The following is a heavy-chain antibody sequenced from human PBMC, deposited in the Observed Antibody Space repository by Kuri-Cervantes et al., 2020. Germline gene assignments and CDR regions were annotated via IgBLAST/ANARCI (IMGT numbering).Heavy chain of an antibody. CDR3: AREAAFGSSSWFDP. CDR2: IIPIFDAP. CDR1: GGTFSSYT. J-gene: IGHJ5*02. D-gene: IGHD6-6*01. Sequence: SVKVSCKASGGTFSSYTISWVRQALGQGLEWVGGIIPIFDAPHYAQKFQGRVTITADNSTSTAYMELSSLRSEDTAVYYCAREAAFGSSSWFDPWGQGTLVTVSS. V-gene: IGHV1-69*06.